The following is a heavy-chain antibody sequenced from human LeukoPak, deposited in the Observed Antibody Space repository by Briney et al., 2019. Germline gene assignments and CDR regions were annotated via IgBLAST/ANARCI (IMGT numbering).Heavy chain of an antibody. V-gene: IGHV4-34*01. CDR1: GGSFSGYY. D-gene: IGHD2-2*02. CDR3: ARGGYCSSTSCYTASIDY. Sequence: SETLSLTCAVYGGSFSGYYWSWIRQPPGKGLEWNGEINHSGSTNYNPSLKSRVTISVDTSKNQFSLKLSSVTAADTAVYYCARGGYCSSTSCYTASIDYWGQGTLVTVSS. J-gene: IGHJ4*02. CDR2: INHSGST.